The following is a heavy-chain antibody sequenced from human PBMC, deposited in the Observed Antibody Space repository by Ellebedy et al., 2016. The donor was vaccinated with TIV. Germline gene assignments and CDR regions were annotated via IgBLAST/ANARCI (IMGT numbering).Heavy chain of an antibody. D-gene: IGHD5/OR15-5a*01. CDR1: GYTFTDYD. J-gene: IGHJ5*02. V-gene: IGHV1-18*01. Sequence: ASVKVSCKASGYTFTDYDINWVRQATGQGLEWMGWISGYNGDTNYAQKFQGRVTMTTDTSTSTVYMELRSLSFDDTAVYYCTRGFYEKFDPWGQGTLVTVS. CDR3: TRGFYEKFDP. CDR2: ISGYNGDT.